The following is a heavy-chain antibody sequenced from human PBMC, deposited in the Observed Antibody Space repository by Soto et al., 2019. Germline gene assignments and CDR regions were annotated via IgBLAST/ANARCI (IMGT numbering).Heavy chain of an antibody. CDR1: GYTFTSYD. V-gene: IGHV1-8*01. D-gene: IGHD4-17*01. CDR2: MNPNRGNT. Sequence: QVQLVQSGAEVKKPGASVKVSCKASGYTFTSYDINWVRQATGQGLEWMGWMNPNRGNTGYAQKFQGRVTMTRTTSISTAYIELSSLGSQDTAVYYCARTLYGDNVDYWGQGTLVTVSS. J-gene: IGHJ4*02. CDR3: ARTLYGDNVDY.